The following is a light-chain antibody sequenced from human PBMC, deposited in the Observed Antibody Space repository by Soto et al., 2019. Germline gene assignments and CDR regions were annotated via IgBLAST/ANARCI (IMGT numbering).Light chain of an antibody. Sequence: DIQMTQSPSTLSASMGDRVTITCRASQSIDTWLAWYQQRPGKAPKGLIYDASKLERGVPWRFSGSGSGTEFTLAISSVQPDDFATYYCQQYKTYPTFGQGTTVEIK. CDR2: DAS. V-gene: IGKV1-5*01. CDR3: QQYKTYPT. J-gene: IGKJ1*01. CDR1: QSIDTW.